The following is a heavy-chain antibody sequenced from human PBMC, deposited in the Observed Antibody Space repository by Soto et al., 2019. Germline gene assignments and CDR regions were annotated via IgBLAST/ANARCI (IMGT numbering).Heavy chain of an antibody. V-gene: IGHV3-23*01. D-gene: IGHD6-25*01. CDR1: GFTFSSYA. Sequence: PGGSLRLSCAASGFTFSSYAMGWVRRAPGKGLEWVSTISGSGGSTYYADSVKGRFTISRDSSKNTLYLQMNSLRAEDTAVYYCAKSDPSGSFNDYWGQGTLVTVYS. CDR3: AKSDPSGSFNDY. CDR2: ISGSGGST. J-gene: IGHJ4*02.